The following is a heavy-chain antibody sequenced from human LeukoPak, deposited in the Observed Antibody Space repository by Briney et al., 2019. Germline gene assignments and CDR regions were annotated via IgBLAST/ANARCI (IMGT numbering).Heavy chain of an antibody. Sequence: KPGGSLRLSCAASGFTFSSYSMNWVRQAPGKGLEWVSSISSSSSYIYYADSVKGRFTISRDNAKNSLYLQMNSLRAEDTALYYCARRDIVVVPAAIIGAFDIWGQGTMVTVSS. J-gene: IGHJ3*02. CDR2: ISSSSSYI. CDR1: GFTFSSYS. CDR3: ARRDIVVVPAAIIGAFDI. V-gene: IGHV3-21*04. D-gene: IGHD2-2*02.